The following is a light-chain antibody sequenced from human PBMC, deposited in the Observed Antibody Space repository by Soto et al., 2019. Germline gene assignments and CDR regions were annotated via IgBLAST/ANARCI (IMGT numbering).Light chain of an antibody. V-gene: IGKV1-5*03. CDR2: KAS. Sequence: DIQITQTHSTLSGSVVDRVTITCRASQTISSWLAWYQQKPGKAPKLLIYKASTLKSGVPSRFSGSGSGTEFTLTISSLQPDDFATYYCQHYNSYSEAFGQGTNVDIK. CDR1: QTISSW. CDR3: QHYNSYSEA. J-gene: IGKJ1*01.